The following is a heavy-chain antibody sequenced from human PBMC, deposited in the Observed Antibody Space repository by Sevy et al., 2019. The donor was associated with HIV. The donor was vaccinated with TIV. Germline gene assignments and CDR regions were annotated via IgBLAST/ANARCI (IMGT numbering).Heavy chain of an antibody. V-gene: IGHV4-59*13. CDR3: ARAGHSYGLFDY. CDR1: GGSISSYC. D-gene: IGHD5-18*01. J-gene: IGHJ4*02. Sequence: SETLSLTCTVSGGSISSYCCNWIRQSPGKGLEWIGCMCHTGITNYNPSLKSRVTISLDTSRNQFSLRLSSVTAADTAVYYCARAGHSYGLFDYWGQGTLVTVSS. CDR2: MCHTGIT.